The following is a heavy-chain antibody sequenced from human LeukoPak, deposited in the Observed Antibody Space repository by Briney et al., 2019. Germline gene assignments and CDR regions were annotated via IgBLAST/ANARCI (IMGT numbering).Heavy chain of an antibody. CDR2: VNHSGST. CDR1: GGSFSGYY. J-gene: IGHJ4*02. V-gene: IGHV4-34*01. D-gene: IGHD3-10*01. CDR3: ARSTYYYGSGSSDY. Sequence: SETLSLTCAVYGGSFSGYYWSWIRQPPGKGLEWIGEVNHSGSTNYNPSLKSRVTISVDTSKNQFSLKLSSVTAADTAVYYCARSTYYYGSGSSDYWGQGTLVTVSS.